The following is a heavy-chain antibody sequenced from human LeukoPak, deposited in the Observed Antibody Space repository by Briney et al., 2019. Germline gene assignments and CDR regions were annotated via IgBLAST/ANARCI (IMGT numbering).Heavy chain of an antibody. V-gene: IGHV3-74*01. CDR3: ARPLYCSGGSCYYPGAAYYYYGMDD. CDR1: GFTFSSYW. Sequence: GGSLRLSCAASGFTFSSYWMHWVRQAPGKGLVWVSRINSDGSSTSYADSVKGRFTISRDNAKNTLYLQMNSLRAEDTAVYYCARPLYCSGGSCYYPGAAYYYYGMDDWGKGTTVTVSS. CDR2: INSDGSST. D-gene: IGHD2-15*01. J-gene: IGHJ6*04.